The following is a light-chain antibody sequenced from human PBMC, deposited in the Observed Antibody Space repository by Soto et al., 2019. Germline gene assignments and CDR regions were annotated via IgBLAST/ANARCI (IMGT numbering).Light chain of an antibody. CDR1: SSDTGSYNL. CDR2: EGS. J-gene: IGLJ7*01. V-gene: IGLV2-23*01. Sequence: QSALTQPASVSGSPGQSITISCTGISSDTGSYNLVSWYQQHPGKAPKLMIYEGSKRPSGVSDRFSGSKSGNTASLTISGLQAEDEADYYCCSYAPGGTNVVIGGGTQLTVL. CDR3: CSYAPGGTNVV.